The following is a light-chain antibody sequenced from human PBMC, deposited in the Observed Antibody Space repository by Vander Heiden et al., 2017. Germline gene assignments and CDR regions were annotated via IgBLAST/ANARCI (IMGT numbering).Light chain of an antibody. J-gene: IGLJ2*01. CDR1: SSNIGSNN. CDR2: KSD. Sequence: QSVLAQPPSTSGTPGRRVTISCSGSSSNIGSNNVHWYQQFPGTAPKLLIHKSDRRPSGIPDRVSGSKSGTSASLAISGLQSEDEADYYCASWDDSLNGVVFGGGTKLTVL. V-gene: IGLV1-44*01. CDR3: ASWDDSLNGVV.